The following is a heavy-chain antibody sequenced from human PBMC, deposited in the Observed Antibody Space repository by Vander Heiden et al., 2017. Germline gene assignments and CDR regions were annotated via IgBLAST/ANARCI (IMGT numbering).Heavy chain of an antibody. CDR3: ARDSGSYGVGP. Sequence: EVQLVESGGGLVQPGGALGLSCGASGFTFSSYWMSWVRQAPGKGLEWVANIKQDGSEKYYVDSVKGRFTISRDNAKNSLYLQMNSLRAEDTAVYYCARDSGSYGVGPWGQGTLVTVSS. CDR1: GFTFSSYW. J-gene: IGHJ5*02. V-gene: IGHV3-7*01. D-gene: IGHD1-26*01. CDR2: IKQDGSEK.